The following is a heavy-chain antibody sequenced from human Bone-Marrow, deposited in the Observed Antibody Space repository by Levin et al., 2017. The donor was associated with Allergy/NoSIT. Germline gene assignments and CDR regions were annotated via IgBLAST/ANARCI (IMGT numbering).Heavy chain of an antibody. D-gene: IGHD3-16*01. CDR1: GFSFIHTW. J-gene: IGHJ3*02. CDR3: TTEKAYVDAFDI. CDR2: IKSKTDGGTT. Sequence: PGESLKISCEVSGFSFIHTWMSWVRQAPGKGLEWVGRIKSKTDGGTTDYAAPVKGRSTISRDDSKNTLYLQMNSLKTEDTAVYYCTTEKAYVDAFDIWGQGTMVTVSS. V-gene: IGHV3-15*01.